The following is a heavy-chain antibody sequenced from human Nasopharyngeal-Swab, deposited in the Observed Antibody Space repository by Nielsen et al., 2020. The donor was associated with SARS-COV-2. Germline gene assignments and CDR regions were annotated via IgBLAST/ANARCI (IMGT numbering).Heavy chain of an antibody. J-gene: IGHJ4*02. CDR3: ARQGDIVVVPAASALDY. V-gene: IGHV5-51*01. CDR2: IYPGDSDT. Sequence: VRQMPGKGLEWMGIIYPGDSDTRYSPPFQGQVTISADKSISTAYLQWSSLKASDTAMYYCARQGDIVVVPAASALDYWGQGTLVTVSS. D-gene: IGHD2-2*01.